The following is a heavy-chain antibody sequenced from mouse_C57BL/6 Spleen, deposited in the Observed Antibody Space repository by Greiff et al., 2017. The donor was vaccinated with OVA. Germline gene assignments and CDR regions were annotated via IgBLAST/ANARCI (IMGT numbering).Heavy chain of an antibody. J-gene: IGHJ2*01. CDR1: GYTFTDYE. CDR2: IDPETGGT. CDR3: TRRDYYGSSYEDYFDY. D-gene: IGHD1-1*01. V-gene: IGHV1-15*01. Sequence: QVQLKQSGAELVRPGASVTLSCKASGYTFTDYEMHWVKQTPVHGLEWIGAIDPETGGTAYNQKFKGKAILTADKSSSTAYMELRSLTSEDSAVYYCTRRDYYGSSYEDYFDYWGQGTTLTVSS.